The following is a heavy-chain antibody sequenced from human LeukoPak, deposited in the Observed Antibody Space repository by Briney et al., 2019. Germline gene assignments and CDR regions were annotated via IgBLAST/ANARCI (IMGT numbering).Heavy chain of an antibody. CDR3: AKDPIQLY. D-gene: IGHD5-18*01. CDR1: GFSFGTYA. V-gene: IGHV3-23*01. J-gene: IGHJ4*02. Sequence: GGSLRLSCAASGFSFGTYAMNWVRQSPGKGLEWVSGISGSGGSTYYADSVKGRFTISRDNSKNTLYLQMNSLRAEDTAVYYCAKDPIQLYWGQGTLVTVSS. CDR2: ISGSGGST.